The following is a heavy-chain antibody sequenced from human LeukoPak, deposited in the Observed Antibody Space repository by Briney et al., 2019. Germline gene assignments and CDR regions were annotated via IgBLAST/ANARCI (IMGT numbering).Heavy chain of an antibody. V-gene: IGHV4-59*11. Sequence: KPPETLSLTCTVSGGSISSHYWSWIRQPPGKGLEWIGYIYYSGSTNYNPSLKSRVTISVDTSKNQFSLKLSSVTAADTAVYYCARQQQLAYMDVWGKGTTVTVSS. CDR2: IYYSGST. J-gene: IGHJ6*03. D-gene: IGHD6-13*01. CDR3: ARQQQLAYMDV. CDR1: GGSISSHY.